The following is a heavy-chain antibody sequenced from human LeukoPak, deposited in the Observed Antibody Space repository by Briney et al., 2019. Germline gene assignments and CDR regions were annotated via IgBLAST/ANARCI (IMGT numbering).Heavy chain of an antibody. CDR2: ILPAFGTS. Sequence: SSVKVSCKASGGSYNNYAITWVRQAPGQGLEWVGGILPAFGTSHYAQRFQGRVTFTADESTGTTYMELSSLRSEDTAVYYCARDHRGFYYGSGSYYYLDVWGKGTTVTVSS. CDR1: GGSYNNYA. V-gene: IGHV1-69*01. CDR3: ARDHRGFYYGSGSYYYLDV. J-gene: IGHJ6*03. D-gene: IGHD3-10*01.